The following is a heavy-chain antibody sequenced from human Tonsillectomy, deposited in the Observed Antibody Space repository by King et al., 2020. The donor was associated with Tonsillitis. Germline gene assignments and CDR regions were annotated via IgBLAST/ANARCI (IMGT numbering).Heavy chain of an antibody. CDR2: IYSGGST. D-gene: IGHD4-17*01. J-gene: IGHJ6*02. CDR1: GFTVSSNY. CDR3: AREGPGDSSDYYYGMDV. V-gene: IGHV3-66*01. Sequence: VQLVESGGGLVQPGGSLRLSCAASGFTVSSNYMSWVRQAPGKGLEWVSVIYSGGSTYYADSVKGRFTISRDNSKNTLYLQMNSLRAEDTAVYYCAREGPGDSSDYYYGMDVWGQGTTVTVSS.